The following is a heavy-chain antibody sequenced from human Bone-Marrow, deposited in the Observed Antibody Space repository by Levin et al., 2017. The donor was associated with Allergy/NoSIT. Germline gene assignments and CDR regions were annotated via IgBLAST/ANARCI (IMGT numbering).Heavy chain of an antibody. CDR3: ARGIASGGKTYYYYCMDV. CDR2: INPNTGGT. J-gene: IGHJ6*03. CDR1: GYIFTDYY. V-gene: IGHV1-2*02. D-gene: IGHD6-13*01. Sequence: GGSLRLSCKASGYIFTDYYMHWVRQAPGQGLEWMGWINPNTGGTSYSQNFQGRVTMTRDTSISTAYMDLSSLRSDDTAVYYCARGIASGGKTYYYYCMDVWGRGTTVAVSS.